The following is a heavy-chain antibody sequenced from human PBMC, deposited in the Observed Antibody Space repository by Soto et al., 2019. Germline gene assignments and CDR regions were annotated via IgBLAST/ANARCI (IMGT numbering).Heavy chain of an antibody. J-gene: IGHJ4*02. Sequence: QVQLQESGPGLVKPSGTLSLTCAVSSGSINSSNWWSWVRQPPGKGLEWIGEIYHYGTTNYNPSLKGRVTISVDKSKNQFSLKLNSVTAADTAVYYCARDSYGDHVGGYWGQGTLVSVSS. V-gene: IGHV4-4*02. D-gene: IGHD4-17*01. CDR3: ARDSYGDHVGGY. CDR1: SGSINSSNW. CDR2: IYHYGTT.